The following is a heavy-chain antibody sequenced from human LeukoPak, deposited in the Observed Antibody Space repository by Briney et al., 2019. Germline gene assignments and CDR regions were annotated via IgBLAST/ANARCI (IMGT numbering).Heavy chain of an antibody. CDR3: ARGGHCSGGSCFQTPIGY. V-gene: IGHV4-59*12. CDR2: IYYSGST. D-gene: IGHD2-15*01. Sequence: PSETLSLTCTVSGGSISSYYWSWIRQPPGKGLEWIGYIYYSGSTYYNPSLKSRVTISVDTSKNQFSLKLSSVTAADTAVYYCARGGHCSGGSCFQTPIGYWGQGTLVTVSS. CDR1: GGSISSYY. J-gene: IGHJ4*02.